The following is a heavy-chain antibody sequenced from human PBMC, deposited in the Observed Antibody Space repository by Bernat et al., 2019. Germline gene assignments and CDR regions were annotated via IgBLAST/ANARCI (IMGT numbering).Heavy chain of an antibody. CDR1: GYTFTSYG. J-gene: IGHJ4*02. Sequence: QVQLVQSGAEVKKPGASVKVSCKASGYTFTSYGISWVRQAPGQGLEWMGWISAYNGNTNYAQKLQGRVTMTTDTSTSTAYMEMRSLRSDDTAVYYCARWSDCSSTGCYTALDYWGQGTLVTVSS. D-gene: IGHD2-2*02. V-gene: IGHV1-18*01. CDR3: ARWSDCSSTGCYTALDY. CDR2: ISAYNGNT.